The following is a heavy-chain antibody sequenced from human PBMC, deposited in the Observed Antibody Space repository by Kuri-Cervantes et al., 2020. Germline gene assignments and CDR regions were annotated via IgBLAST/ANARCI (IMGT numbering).Heavy chain of an antibody. CDR1: GFTFSSYS. V-gene: IGHV3-48*02. D-gene: IGHD3-3*01. CDR3: ARDFGAFWSGYYSQGGDMDV. J-gene: IGHJ6*03. CDR2: ISSSSSTI. Sequence: GESLKISCAASGFTFSSYSMNWVRQAPGKGLEWVSYISSSSSTIYYADSVKGRFTISRDNAKNSLYLQMNSLRDEDTAVYYCARDFGAFWSGYYSQGGDMDVWGKGTTVTVSS.